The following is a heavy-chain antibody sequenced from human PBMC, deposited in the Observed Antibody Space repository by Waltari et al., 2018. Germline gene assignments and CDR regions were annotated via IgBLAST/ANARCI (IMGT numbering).Heavy chain of an antibody. CDR1: GFTFSSYA. CDR2: ISGSGGST. Sequence: EVQLLESGGGLVQPGGSLRLSCAASGFTFSSYAMSWVRQAPGKGLEWVSAISGSGGSTYYADSGKGRFTISRDNAKNTLYLQMNSLRAEDTAVYYCAKILWFGNHFDYWGQGTLVTVSS. CDR3: AKILWFGNHFDY. J-gene: IGHJ4*02. V-gene: IGHV3-23*01. D-gene: IGHD3-10*01.